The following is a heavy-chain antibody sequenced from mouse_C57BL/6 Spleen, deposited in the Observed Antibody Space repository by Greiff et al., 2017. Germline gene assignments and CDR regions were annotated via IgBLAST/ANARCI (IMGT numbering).Heavy chain of an antibody. J-gene: IGHJ2*01. Sequence: QVQLQQSGAELVKPGASVKLSCKASGYTFTSYWMQWVKQRPGQGLEWIGEIDPSDSYTNYNQKFKGKATLTVDTSSSTAYMQLSSLTSEDSAVYYCARKDYGSSYLYYFDYWGQGTTLTVSS. CDR3: ARKDYGSSYLYYFDY. D-gene: IGHD1-1*01. V-gene: IGHV1-50*01. CDR2: IDPSDSYT. CDR1: GYTFTSYW.